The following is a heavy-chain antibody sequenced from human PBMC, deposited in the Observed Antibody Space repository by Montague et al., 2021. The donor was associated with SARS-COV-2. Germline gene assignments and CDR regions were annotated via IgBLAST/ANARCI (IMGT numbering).Heavy chain of an antibody. Sequence: SETLSLTCTVSGGSITGYYCCWLRRSPGKGLEWIAYIYDGGAVNXNPSLGSRVTISTDTSKNQLSLKVNSVTAADTAVYCCVRDHPYGGPRGAYDIWGQGTVVTVSS. J-gene: IGHJ3*02. CDR3: VRDHPYGGPRGAYDI. D-gene: IGHD4-23*01. CDR2: IYDGGAV. V-gene: IGHV4-59*01. CDR1: GGSITGYY.